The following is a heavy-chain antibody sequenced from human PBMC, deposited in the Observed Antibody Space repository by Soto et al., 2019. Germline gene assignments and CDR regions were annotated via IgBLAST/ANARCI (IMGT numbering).Heavy chain of an antibody. D-gene: IGHD3-22*01. V-gene: IGHV3-23*01. CDR2: ISGSGGST. J-gene: IGHJ4*02. CDR3: AKANHYYDNNGLEADFDY. Sequence: PGGSLRLSCAASGFTFSTHAMSWVRQAPGKGLEWVSGISGSGGSTYYADSVKGRFTISRDNSKNTLYLQMNSLRVEDTAVYYCAKANHYYDNNGLEADFDYWGQGTLVTVSS. CDR1: GFTFSTHA.